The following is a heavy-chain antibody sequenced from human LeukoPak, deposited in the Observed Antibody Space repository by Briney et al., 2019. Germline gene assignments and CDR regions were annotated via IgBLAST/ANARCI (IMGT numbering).Heavy chain of an antibody. CDR1: GGSFSGYY. CDR3: ARRDDILTGYYIPPDY. Sequence: PSETLSLTCAVYGGSFSGYYWSWIRQPPGKGLEWIGEINHSGSTNYNPSLKSRVTISVDTSKNQFSLKLSSVTAADTAVYYCARRDDILTGYYIPPDYWGQGTLVTVSS. V-gene: IGHV4-34*01. CDR2: INHSGST. J-gene: IGHJ4*02. D-gene: IGHD3-9*01.